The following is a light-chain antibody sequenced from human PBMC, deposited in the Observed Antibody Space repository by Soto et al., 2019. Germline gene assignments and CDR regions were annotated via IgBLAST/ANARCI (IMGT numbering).Light chain of an antibody. CDR1: SSNIGRDY. CDR3: VAWDDSLSGYV. V-gene: IGLV1-47*01. Sequence: QSVLTQPPSVSGTPGQRVNISCSGSSSNIGRDYVYWYQQFPGTAPKLLIYRGNQRPSGVPDRFSGSKSGTSASLASSGLRSDDESDYYCVAWDDSLSGYVFGTGTKVTVL. J-gene: IGLJ1*01. CDR2: RGN.